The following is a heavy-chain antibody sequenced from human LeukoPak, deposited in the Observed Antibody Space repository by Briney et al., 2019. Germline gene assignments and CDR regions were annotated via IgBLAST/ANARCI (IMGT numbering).Heavy chain of an antibody. D-gene: IGHD6-19*01. CDR3: ARGWEQWLIPFDY. J-gene: IGHJ4*02. CDR2: IYYSGST. Sequence: NPSETLSLICTVSGGSISSYYWSWIRQPPGKGLEWIGYIYYSGSTNYNPSLKSRVTISVDTSKNQFSLKLSSVTAADTAVYYCARGWEQWLIPFDYWGQGTLVTVSS. V-gene: IGHV4-59*01. CDR1: GGSISSYY.